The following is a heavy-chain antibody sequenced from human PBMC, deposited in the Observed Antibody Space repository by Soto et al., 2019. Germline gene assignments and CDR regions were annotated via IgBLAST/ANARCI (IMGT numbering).Heavy chain of an antibody. Sequence: QVQLVESGGGMVQPGRPLRLSCEASGFDFRSYGMHWVRQAPGKGLEWVAFISYNGGVKYYADSVKGRFTISKDDSKNTVNLQMNSLTPEDTAIYYCAKHQDRYYANALWGLDVWGQGTTVSVSS. CDR1: GFDFRSYG. V-gene: IGHV3-30*18. CDR3: AKHQDRYYANALWGLDV. CDR2: ISYNGGVK. D-gene: IGHD3-10*01. J-gene: IGHJ6*02.